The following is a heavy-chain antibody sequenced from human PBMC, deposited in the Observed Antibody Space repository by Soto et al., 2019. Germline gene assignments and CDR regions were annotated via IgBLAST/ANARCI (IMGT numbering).Heavy chain of an antibody. V-gene: IGHV4-61*08. J-gene: IGHJ3*01. Sequence: SETLSLTCTVSGGSISSGGYYWSWFRQHPGKGLEWIGYIYYSATTNYNPSLKSRVTISVDTSKNQFSLKLSSVTAADTAVYYCARVWGGAFDFWGQGTMVTVSS. CDR3: ARVWGGAFDF. CDR1: GGSISSGGYY. CDR2: IYYSATT. D-gene: IGHD3-10*01.